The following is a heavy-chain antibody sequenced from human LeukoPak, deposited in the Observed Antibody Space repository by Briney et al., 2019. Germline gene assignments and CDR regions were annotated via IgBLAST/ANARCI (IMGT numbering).Heavy chain of an antibody. CDR3: ARDAHDYLLLFDY. Sequence: SQTLSLTCTVSGGSISSGSYYWSWIRQPAGKGLEWIGRIYTSGSTNYNPSLKSRVTMSVDTSKNQFSLKLSSVTAADTAVYYCARDAHDYLLLFDYWGQGTLVTVSS. CDR1: GGSISSGSYY. D-gene: IGHD4-11*01. J-gene: IGHJ4*02. CDR2: IYTSGST. V-gene: IGHV4-61*02.